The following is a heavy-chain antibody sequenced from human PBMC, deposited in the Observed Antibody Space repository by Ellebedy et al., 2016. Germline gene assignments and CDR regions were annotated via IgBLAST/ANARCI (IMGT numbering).Heavy chain of an antibody. Sequence: ASVKVSXKASGYTFSSYAMYWVRQAPGQSLEWMGWINAGNGNTKYSQKFQGRVTFARDTSASTAYMELSSLRSEDTAVYYCARAVTGRDGFQSGTFDPWGQGTLVTVSS. D-gene: IGHD5-24*01. V-gene: IGHV1-3*01. CDR3: ARAVTGRDGFQSGTFDP. CDR1: GYTFSSYA. J-gene: IGHJ5*02. CDR2: INAGNGNT.